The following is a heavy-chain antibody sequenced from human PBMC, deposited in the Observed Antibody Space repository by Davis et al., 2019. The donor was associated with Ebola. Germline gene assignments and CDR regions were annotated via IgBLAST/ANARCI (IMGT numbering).Heavy chain of an antibody. CDR1: GYTFTGYY. CDR3: ARGRHDCGGDCYGMDV. CDR2: INPNSGGT. Sequence: ASVKVSCKASGYTFTGYYMHWVRQAPGQGLEWMGWINPNSGGTNYAQKFQGRVTMTRDTSTSTVYMEVSSLRSEDTAVYHCARGRHDCGGDCYGMDVWGQGTMVTVSS. V-gene: IGHV1-2*02. J-gene: IGHJ6*02. D-gene: IGHD2-21*01.